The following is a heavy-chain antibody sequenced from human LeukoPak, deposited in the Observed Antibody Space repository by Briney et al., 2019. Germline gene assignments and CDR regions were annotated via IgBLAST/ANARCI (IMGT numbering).Heavy chain of an antibody. V-gene: IGHV4-34*01. J-gene: IGHJ6*03. CDR1: GGSFSGYY. CDR2: INHSGST. CDR3: ARGVDSSGWYRSYYYYYMDV. D-gene: IGHD6-19*01. Sequence: PSETLSLTCAVYGGSFSGYYWSWIRQPPGKGLEWIGEINHSGSTNYNPSLKSRVTISVDTSKNQFSLKLSSVTAADTAVYYCARGVDSSGWYRSYYYYYMDVWGKGTTVTVSS.